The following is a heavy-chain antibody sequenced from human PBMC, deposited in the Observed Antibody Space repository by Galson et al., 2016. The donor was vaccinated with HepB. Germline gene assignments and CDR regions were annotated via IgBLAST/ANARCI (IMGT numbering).Heavy chain of an antibody. J-gene: IGHJ6*02. CDR1: GGSISSNSFY. V-gene: IGHV4-39*01. CDR2: VSYDGRT. Sequence: ETLSLTCTVFGGSISSNSFYWGWIRQPPGKGLEWIGSVSYDGRTYYNPSLKSRVTIFVDTSRNQFSLRLTSVTAADTARYYCAREDSEQSRYYGMDVWGQGTPVTVS. D-gene: IGHD1/OR15-1a*01. CDR3: AREDSEQSRYYGMDV.